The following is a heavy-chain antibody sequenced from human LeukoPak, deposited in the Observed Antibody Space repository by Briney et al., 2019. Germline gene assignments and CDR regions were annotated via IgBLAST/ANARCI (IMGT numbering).Heavy chain of an antibody. CDR3: AGAPNWSYFDY. V-gene: IGHV4-59*08. D-gene: IGHD1-20*01. Sequence: SETLSLTCTVSGGSVSSYYWSWIRQPPGKGLEWIGHIYDSGSTNYNPSLKSRVTISVDTSKNQFSLKLSSVTAADTAVYYCAGAPNWSYFDYWGQGTLVTVSS. J-gene: IGHJ4*02. CDR2: IYDSGST. CDR1: GGSVSSYY.